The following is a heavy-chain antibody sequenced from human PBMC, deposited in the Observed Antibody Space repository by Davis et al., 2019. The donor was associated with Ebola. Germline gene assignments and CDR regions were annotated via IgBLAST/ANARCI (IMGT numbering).Heavy chain of an antibody. V-gene: IGHV1-18*01. Sequence: ASVKVSCKASCYTFTSHGITSVRQAPCQGPEWMGWISAYLGNTNYAQKLQGRVTMTTDTSTSTAYMELSSLRSEDTAVYYCARGPASWGQGTLVTVSS. CDR2: ISAYLGNT. CDR1: CYTFTSHG. J-gene: IGHJ4*02. CDR3: ARGPAS.